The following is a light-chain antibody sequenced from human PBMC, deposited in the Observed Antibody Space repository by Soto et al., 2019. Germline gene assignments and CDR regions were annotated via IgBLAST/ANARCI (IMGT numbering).Light chain of an antibody. CDR1: QSVSGW. V-gene: IGKV1-5*03. J-gene: IGKJ4*01. CDR2: SAS. Sequence: DIQMTQSPPTLSASVGDSVTMTCRASQSVSGWLAWYRQKPGKAPELLIYSASTLETGGPSRFSGSGSGTEFTLTVSSLQPDDFATYYCQQYESYPLTFGEGTKIDIK. CDR3: QQYESYPLT.